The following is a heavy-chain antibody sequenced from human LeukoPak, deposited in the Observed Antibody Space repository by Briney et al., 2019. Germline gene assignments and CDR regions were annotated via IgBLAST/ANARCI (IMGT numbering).Heavy chain of an antibody. Sequence: GGSLRLSCAASGFTFSSYAMSWVRQAPGKGLEWVSGISGRGGSTYYADSVKGRFTISRDNSKNTLYLQMNSLRAEDTAVYYCAKLPIVVVVAATWWFDPWGQGTLVTVSS. J-gene: IGHJ5*02. CDR1: GFTFSSYA. CDR2: ISGRGGST. V-gene: IGHV3-23*01. D-gene: IGHD2-15*01. CDR3: AKLPIVVVVAATWWFDP.